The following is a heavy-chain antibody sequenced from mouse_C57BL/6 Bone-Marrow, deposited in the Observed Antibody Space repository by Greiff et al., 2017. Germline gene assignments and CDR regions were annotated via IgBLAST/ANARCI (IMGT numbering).Heavy chain of an antibody. CDR2: IDPNSGGT. D-gene: IGHD2-4*01. J-gene: IGHJ1*03. Sequence: VKQRPGRGLEWIGRIDPNSGGTKYNEKFKSKATLTVDKPSSTAYMQLSSLTSEDSAVYYCARCDYDGGWYFDVWGTGTTVTVSS. CDR3: ARCDYDGGWYFDV. V-gene: IGHV1-72*01.